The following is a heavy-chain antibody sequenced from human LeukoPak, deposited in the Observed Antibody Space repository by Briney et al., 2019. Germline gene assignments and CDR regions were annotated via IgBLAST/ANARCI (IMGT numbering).Heavy chain of an antibody. Sequence: PGGSLRLSCAASGFTFSDYYMSWIRQAPGKGLEWVSYISIISNYTNYADSVKGQFTISRDNAKNSLHLQMNSLRAEDTAVYYCARCGTPNNYHYYGMDVWGQGTTVTVSS. J-gene: IGHJ6*02. V-gene: IGHV3-11*03. CDR2: ISIISNYT. CDR3: ARCGTPNNYHYYGMDV. D-gene: IGHD1-26*01. CDR1: GFTFSDYY.